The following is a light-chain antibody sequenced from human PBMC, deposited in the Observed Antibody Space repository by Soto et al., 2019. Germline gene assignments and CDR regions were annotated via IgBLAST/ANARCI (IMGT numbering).Light chain of an antibody. CDR3: QQSYRTPYT. J-gene: IGKJ2*01. Sequence: DIQMTQSPSSLSAYVGDRVTITCRASQGFSTYLVWYQQRQGRAPKLLIYDASSLLSGVPSRFSGSGSGTDFTLTISSLQPEDFATYSCQQSYRTPYTFGQGTKLETK. V-gene: IGKV1-39*01. CDR1: QGFSTY. CDR2: DAS.